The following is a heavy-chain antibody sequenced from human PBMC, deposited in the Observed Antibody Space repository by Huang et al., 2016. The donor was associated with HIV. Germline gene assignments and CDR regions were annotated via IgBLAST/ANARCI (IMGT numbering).Heavy chain of an antibody. CDR1: GFTFNNYA. CDR2: SSGSGDST. J-gene: IGHJ5*02. V-gene: IGHV3-23*01. D-gene: IGHD5-18*01. Sequence: EVQLLESGRGLVQPGGSLRLSCAASGFTFNNYAMPWVRQAPGNVREWVSSSSGSGDSTDYTDSVKGRLTISRENSNSTLLLQLNSLRAEDTAVYYCAREASLDWIQLPNWFDPWGQGTLVTVSS. CDR3: AREASLDWIQLPNWFDP.